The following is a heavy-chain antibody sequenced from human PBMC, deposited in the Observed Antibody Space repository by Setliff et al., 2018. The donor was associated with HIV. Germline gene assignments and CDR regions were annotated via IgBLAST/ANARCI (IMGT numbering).Heavy chain of an antibody. CDR3: ARDPGYKSSWYGAFDI. CDR1: GYTFTSYA. CDR2: INAGNGNT. Sequence: ASVKVSCKASGYTFTSYAMHWVRQAPGQRLEWMGWINAGNGNTKYSQEFQGRVTITRDTSASTAYMELSSLRSEDMAVYYCARDPGYKSSWYGAFDIWGQGTMVTVSS. V-gene: IGHV1-3*03. J-gene: IGHJ3*02. D-gene: IGHD6-13*01.